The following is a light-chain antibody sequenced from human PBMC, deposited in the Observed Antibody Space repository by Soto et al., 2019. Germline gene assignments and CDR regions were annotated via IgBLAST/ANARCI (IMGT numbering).Light chain of an antibody. Sequence: IVMTQSPATRSLCPVGIGSRGFRASQSVGSNLAWYQQKPGQAPRLLIYGASTRATGIPARFSGSGSGTEFTLTITRLEPEDFAVYYCHQRRGWPRGSFGQGTRLEI. CDR2: GAS. J-gene: IGKJ5*01. V-gene: IGKV3-15*01. CDR1: QSVGSN. CDR3: HQRRGWPRGS.